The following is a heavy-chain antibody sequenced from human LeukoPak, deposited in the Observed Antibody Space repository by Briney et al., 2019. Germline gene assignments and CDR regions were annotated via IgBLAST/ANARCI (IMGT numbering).Heavy chain of an antibody. CDR3: ARSRGRSYYYYMDV. J-gene: IGHJ6*03. CDR2: IYYSGST. V-gene: IGHV4-61*05. Sequence: SETLSLTCTVSGGSISSSSYYWGWIRQPPGKGLEWIGYIYYSGSTNYNPSLKSRVTISVDTSKNQFSLKLSSVTAADTAVYYCARSRGRSYYYYMDVWGKGTTVTVSS. D-gene: IGHD2-2*01. CDR1: GGSISSSSYY.